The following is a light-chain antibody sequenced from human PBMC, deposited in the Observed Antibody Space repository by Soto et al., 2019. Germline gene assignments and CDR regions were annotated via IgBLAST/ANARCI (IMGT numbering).Light chain of an antibody. CDR3: QQDYNLPVT. CDR1: QGVSSSY. CDR2: GAS. V-gene: IGKV3D-7*01. J-gene: IGKJ4*01. Sequence: PGERVTLSCRASQGVSSSYLTWYQQKPGQAPRLLIYGASTRATGIPARFSGSGSGTDFTLTISSLQPEDFAVYYCQQDYNLPVTFGGGTKVEIK.